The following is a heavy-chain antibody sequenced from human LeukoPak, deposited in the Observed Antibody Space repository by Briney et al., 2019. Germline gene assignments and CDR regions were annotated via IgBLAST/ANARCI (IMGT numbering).Heavy chain of an antibody. CDR2: IYHSGST. CDR1: GGSVSATTYY. CDR3: ARVDGYSYGYVWGPDAFDI. D-gene: IGHD5-18*01. J-gene: IGHJ3*02. Sequence: PSETLSLTCTVSGGSVSATTYYRGWIRQPPGKGLEWIGSIYHSGSTYYNPSLKSRVTISVDTSKNQFSLKLSSVTAADTAVYYCARVDGYSYGYVWGPDAFDIWGQGTMVTVSS. V-gene: IGHV4-39*07.